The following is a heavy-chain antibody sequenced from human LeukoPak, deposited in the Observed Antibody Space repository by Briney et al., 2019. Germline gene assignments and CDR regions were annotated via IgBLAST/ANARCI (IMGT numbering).Heavy chain of an antibody. D-gene: IGHD6-6*01. J-gene: IGHJ4*02. Sequence: PGGSLRLSCAASGFTFNRYEMNWVRQAPGKGLEWVSYISSSGSAIYYADSVKGRFTISRANAKNSLYLQMNSLRAEDTAVYYCARDEYSSSFWGQGTLVTVSS. CDR2: ISSSGSAI. V-gene: IGHV3-48*03. CDR1: GFTFNRYE. CDR3: ARDEYSSSF.